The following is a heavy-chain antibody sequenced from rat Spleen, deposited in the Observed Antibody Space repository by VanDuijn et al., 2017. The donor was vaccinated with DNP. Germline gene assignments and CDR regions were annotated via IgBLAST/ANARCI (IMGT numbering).Heavy chain of an antibody. V-gene: IGHV5-7*01. J-gene: IGHJ4*01. CDR2: ISYEGSST. CDR3: ARSPYSSYMGAMDA. Sequence: EVQLVESGGGLVQPGRSMKLSCAASGFTFSDYSMAWVLQAPTKGLEWVATISYEGSSTYYRDSVKGRFTISRNSATTTLWLQMDSLRSEDTATYYCARSPYSSYMGAMDAWGQGTSVTVSS. CDR1: GFTFSDYS. D-gene: IGHD1-2*01.